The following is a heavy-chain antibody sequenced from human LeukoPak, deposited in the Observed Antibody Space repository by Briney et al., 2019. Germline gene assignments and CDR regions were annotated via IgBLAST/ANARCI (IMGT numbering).Heavy chain of an antibody. D-gene: IGHD5-12*01. CDR2: IYYSGST. Sequence: SETLSLTCTVSGGSISSYYWSWIRQPPGKGLEWIGYIYYSGSTNYNPSLKSRVTISVDTSKNQFSLKLSSVTAADTAVYYCARGGLGGGYDLIDYWGQGTLVTVSS. V-gene: IGHV4-59*01. CDR1: GGSISSYY. J-gene: IGHJ4*02. CDR3: ARGGLGGGYDLIDY.